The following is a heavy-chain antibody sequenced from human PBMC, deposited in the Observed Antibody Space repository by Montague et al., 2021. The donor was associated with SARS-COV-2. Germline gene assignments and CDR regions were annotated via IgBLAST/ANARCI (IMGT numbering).Heavy chain of an antibody. V-gene: IGHV2-5*02. D-gene: IGHD3-16*01. Sequence: TLSLTCTVSDGSINNYYWSWIRQPPGKALEWLALIYWDGDKRYSPSLMSRLTISRGTSKNQVVLTMTNMNPVDTATYYCAHRREDATLITEWFDPWGQGTMVTVSS. CDR2: IYWDGDK. CDR1: DGSINNYYWS. J-gene: IGHJ5*02. CDR3: AHRREDATLITEWFDP.